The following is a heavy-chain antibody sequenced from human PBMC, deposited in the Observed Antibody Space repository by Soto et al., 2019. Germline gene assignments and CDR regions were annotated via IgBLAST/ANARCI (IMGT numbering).Heavy chain of an antibody. D-gene: IGHD2-15*01. J-gene: IGHJ4*02. Sequence: SCKASGYTFTVYYMHWIRQPPGKGLEWIGYIYYSGSTNYNPSLKSRVTISVDTSKNQFSLKLSSVTAADTAVYYCARVGLYCSGGSCYRSGLDYWGQGTLVTVSS. CDR1: GYTFTVYY. CDR2: IYYSGST. V-gene: IGHV4-59*01. CDR3: ARVGLYCSGGSCYRSGLDY.